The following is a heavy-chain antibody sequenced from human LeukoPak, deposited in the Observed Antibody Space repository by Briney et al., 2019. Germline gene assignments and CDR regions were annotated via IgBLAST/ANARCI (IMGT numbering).Heavy chain of an antibody. D-gene: IGHD6-19*01. V-gene: IGHV1-8*01. CDR2: MNPNSGNT. Sequence: ASVKVSCKASGYTFTSYDIKWVRQATGQGLEWMGWMNPNSGNTGYAQKFQGRVTMTRNTSISTAYMELSSLRSEDTAVYYCARGLLSSGWYSDYWGQGTLVTVSS. J-gene: IGHJ4*02. CDR1: GYTFTSYD. CDR3: ARGLLSSGWYSDY.